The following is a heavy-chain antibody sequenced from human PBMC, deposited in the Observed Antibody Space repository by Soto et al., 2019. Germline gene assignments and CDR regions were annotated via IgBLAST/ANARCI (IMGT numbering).Heavy chain of an antibody. D-gene: IGHD1-26*01. Sequence: SLRLSCAASGFTFSSYAMSWVRQAPGKGLEWVSAISGSGGSTYYADSVKGRFTISRDNSKNTLYLQMNSLRAEDTAVYYCAKVGATLGNYYYGMDVWGQGTTVTVSS. J-gene: IGHJ6*02. CDR2: ISGSGGST. CDR1: GFTFSSYA. CDR3: AKVGATLGNYYYGMDV. V-gene: IGHV3-23*01.